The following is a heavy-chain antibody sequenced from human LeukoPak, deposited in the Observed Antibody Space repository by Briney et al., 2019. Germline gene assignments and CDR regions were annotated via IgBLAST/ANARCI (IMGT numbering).Heavy chain of an antibody. CDR2: IYYSGST. J-gene: IGHJ2*01. V-gene: IGHV4-61*01. Sequence: SETLSLTCTVSGGSISSSSYYWGRIPQPPGKGPDWLGYIYYSGSTNYNPSLKSRVTISVDTSKNQFSLKLSSVTAADTAVYYCARDRRDGPALWYFDLWGRGTLVTVSS. CDR3: ARDRRDGPALWYFDL. D-gene: IGHD2-21*02. CDR1: GGSISSSSYY.